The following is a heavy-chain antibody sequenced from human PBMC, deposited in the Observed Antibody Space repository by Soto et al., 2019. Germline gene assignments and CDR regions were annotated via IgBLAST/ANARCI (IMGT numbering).Heavy chain of an antibody. D-gene: IGHD3-10*01. J-gene: IGHJ6*03. CDR2: ISGSGGST. CDR1: GFTFSSYA. CDR3: ALVAVRGPTYYYGSGPKIATDYMDV. V-gene: IGHV3-23*01. Sequence: EVQLLESGGGLVQPGGSLRLSCAASGFTFSSYAMSWVRQAPGKGLEWVSAISGSGGSTYYADSVKGRFTISRDNSKNTLYLQMNNLRAEDTAVYYCALVAVRGPTYYYGSGPKIATDYMDVWGKGTTVTVSS.